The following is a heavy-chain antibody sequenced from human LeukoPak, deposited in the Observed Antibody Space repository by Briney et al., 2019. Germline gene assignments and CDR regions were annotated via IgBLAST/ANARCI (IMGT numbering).Heavy chain of an antibody. J-gene: IGHJ6*02. D-gene: IGHD6-19*01. Sequence: PGRSLRLSCAASGFTFSSYAMPWVRQAPGKGLEWVAVISYDGSNKYYADSVKGRFTISRDNSKNTLYLQMNSLRAEDTAVYYCARDYVPIAVAGTWVSYYGMDVWGQGTTVTVSS. CDR3: ARDYVPIAVAGTWVSYYGMDV. V-gene: IGHV3-30-3*01. CDR2: ISYDGSNK. CDR1: GFTFSSYA.